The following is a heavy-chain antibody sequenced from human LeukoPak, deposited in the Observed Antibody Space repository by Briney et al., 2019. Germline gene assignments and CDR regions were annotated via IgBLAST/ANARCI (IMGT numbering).Heavy chain of an antibody. CDR1: GFTFSDYY. J-gene: IGHJ4*02. D-gene: IGHD3-22*01. Sequence: GGSLRLSCAASGFTFSDYYMSWIRQAPGKGLEWVSYISSSGSTIYYADSVKGRFTISRDNAKNSLYLQMNSLRAEDTAVYYCALSPYTYYCDSSGYGRDYWGQGTLVTVSS. CDR3: ALSPYTYYCDSSGYGRDY. V-gene: IGHV3-11*01. CDR2: ISSSGSTI.